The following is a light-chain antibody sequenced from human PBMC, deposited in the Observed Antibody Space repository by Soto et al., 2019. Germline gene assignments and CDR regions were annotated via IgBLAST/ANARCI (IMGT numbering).Light chain of an antibody. V-gene: IGKV1-5*03. CDR3: QQYNTYSRT. Sequence: DIQMTQSPSTLSASVGDRVTITCRASQSISSWLAWYQQKPGNAPKLLIYKASSLESGVPSRFSGSGAGTEFTLTISSLQPDDFATYYCQQYNTYSRTFGQGTKVEIK. CDR1: QSISSW. J-gene: IGKJ1*01. CDR2: KAS.